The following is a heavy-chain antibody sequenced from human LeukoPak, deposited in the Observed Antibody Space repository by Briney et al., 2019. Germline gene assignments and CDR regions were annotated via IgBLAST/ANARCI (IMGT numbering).Heavy chain of an antibody. CDR3: ARGRSGGYTGDAFDI. D-gene: IGHD3-22*01. CDR1: GFIFGDYA. V-gene: IGHV3-9*01. CDR2: ISWNSDSK. Sequence: GRSLRLSCAASGFIFGDYAMHWVRQAPGKGLEWVSGISWNSDSKAYADSVKGRFTISRDNAKNSLYLQMNSLRVEDTAVYFCARGRSGGYTGDAFDIWGQGTVVTVSS. J-gene: IGHJ3*02.